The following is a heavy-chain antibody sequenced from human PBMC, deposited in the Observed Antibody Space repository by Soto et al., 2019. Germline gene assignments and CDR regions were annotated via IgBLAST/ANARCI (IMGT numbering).Heavy chain of an antibody. CDR3: AKEPVGPDWYFDL. Sequence: GGSLRLSCAASGFTFSSYAMSWVRQAPGKGLEWVSSITSSSSYIYYADSMKGRFTISRDNAKNSLYLQMNSLRAEDTAVYNCAKEPVGPDWYFDLWGRGTLVTVSS. J-gene: IGHJ2*01. CDR2: ITSSSSYI. V-gene: IGHV3-21*04. CDR1: GFTFSSYA.